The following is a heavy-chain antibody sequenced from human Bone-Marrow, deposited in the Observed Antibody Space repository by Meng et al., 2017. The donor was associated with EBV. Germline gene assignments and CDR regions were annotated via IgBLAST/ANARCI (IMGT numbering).Heavy chain of an antibody. D-gene: IGHD2-21*01. CDR1: GYTFSNYG. CDR3: ARIGRFCGGDCYADY. J-gene: IGHJ4*02. V-gene: IGHV1-18*01. CDR2: ISGYDGNT. Sequence: QVSLWQSGAEVKKPGASVKVVCKASGYTFSNYGIAWVRQAPGQGLEWMGWISGYDGNTNYEQKFQGRVTMTTDTSTSTAYMDLRSLRSDDTAVYYCARIGRFCGGDCYADYWGQGTLVTVSS.